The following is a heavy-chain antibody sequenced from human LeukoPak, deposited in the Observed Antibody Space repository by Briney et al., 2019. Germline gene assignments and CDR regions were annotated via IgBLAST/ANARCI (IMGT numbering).Heavy chain of an antibody. D-gene: IGHD3-3*01. Sequence: SETLSLTCTVSGGSISSYYWSWIRQPAGKGLEWIGRIYTSGSTNYNPSLKSRVTMSVDTSKNQFSLKLSSVAAADTAVYYCARARTIFGVGTRYYMDVWGKGTTVTVSS. CDR1: GGSISSYY. J-gene: IGHJ6*03. CDR2: IYTSGST. V-gene: IGHV4-4*07. CDR3: ARARTIFGVGTRYYMDV.